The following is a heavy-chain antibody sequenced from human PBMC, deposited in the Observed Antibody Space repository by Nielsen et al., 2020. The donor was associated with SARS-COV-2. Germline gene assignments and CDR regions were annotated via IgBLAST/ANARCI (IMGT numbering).Heavy chain of an antibody. CDR3: ATQGGTELELLND. CDR2: IAPSDSSL. CDR1: GYIFTRKW. V-gene: IGHV5-10-1*01. Sequence: GGSLRLSCKGSGYIFTRKWITWVRQMPGKGLEWMGRIAPSDSSLNYSPSFQGHVSISVDRSINTAFLQWHSLKASDTAIYYCATQGGTELELLNDWGQGTRVIVSS. J-gene: IGHJ4*02. D-gene: IGHD1-7*01.